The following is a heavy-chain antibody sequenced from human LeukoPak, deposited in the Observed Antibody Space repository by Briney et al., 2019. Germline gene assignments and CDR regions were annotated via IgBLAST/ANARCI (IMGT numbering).Heavy chain of an antibody. D-gene: IGHD3-10*01. CDR1: GGSISSYY. J-gene: IGHJ6*03. CDR2: IYYTGST. Sequence: SETLSLTCTVSGGSISSYYWSWIRQPPGKGLKWIGYIYYTGSTNYNPSLKSRVTISVDTSKNQFSLKLSSVTAADTAVYYCARVEEGYGSGRRENYFYYYMDVWGKGTTVTVSS. V-gene: IGHV4-59*01. CDR3: ARVEEGYGSGRRENYFYYYMDV.